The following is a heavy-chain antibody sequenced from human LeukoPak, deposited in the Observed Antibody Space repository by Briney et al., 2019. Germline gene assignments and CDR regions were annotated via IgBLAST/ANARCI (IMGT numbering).Heavy chain of an antibody. CDR2: ISSSSSYI. J-gene: IGHJ4*02. CDR1: GFTFSSYS. D-gene: IGHD3-16*01. V-gene: IGHV3-21*01. Sequence: GGSLRLSCAASGFTFSSYSMNWVRQAPGKGLEWVSSISSSSSYIYYADSVKGRFTISRDNAKNSLYLQMNSLRAEDTAVYYCARDSPLYDYVSVDWADYWGQGTLVTVSS. CDR3: ARDSPLYDYVSVDWADY.